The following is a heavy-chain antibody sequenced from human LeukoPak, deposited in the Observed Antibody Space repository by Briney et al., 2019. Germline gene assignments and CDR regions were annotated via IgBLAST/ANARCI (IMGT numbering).Heavy chain of an antibody. Sequence: GGSLRLSCAASGFTFSSYWMSWVRQAPGKGLEWVANIKEDESEKYYVDSMKGRFTISRDNAKNTMSRDNAKNSLYLEMNSLRAEDTAVYYCARAVGYCRGGSCYAYYFDYWGQGTLVTVSS. CDR2: IKEDESEK. CDR1: GFTFSSYW. J-gene: IGHJ4*02. CDR3: ARAVGYCRGGSCYAYYFDY. D-gene: IGHD2-15*01. V-gene: IGHV3-7*03.